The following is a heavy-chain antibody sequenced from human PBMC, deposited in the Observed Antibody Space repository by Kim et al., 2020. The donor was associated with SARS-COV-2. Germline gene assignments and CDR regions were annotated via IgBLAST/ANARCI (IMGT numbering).Heavy chain of an antibody. V-gene: IGHV1-69*01. CDR2: PIFGTA. J-gene: IGHJ4*02. CDR3: ATPRGDY. Sequence: PIFGTANYEQKFQGRVTITADESTSTAYMELSSLRSEDTAVYYCATPRGDYWGQGTLVTVSS. D-gene: IGHD3-10*01.